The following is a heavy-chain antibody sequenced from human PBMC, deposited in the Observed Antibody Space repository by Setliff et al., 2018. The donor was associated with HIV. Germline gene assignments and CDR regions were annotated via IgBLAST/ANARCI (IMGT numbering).Heavy chain of an antibody. V-gene: IGHV4-4*09. CDR3: ARTPEDYDQYFFDR. CDR1: DDPINSFY. Sequence: PSETLSLTCTVSDDPINSFYWSWNRQPTGKGLEWIGYIYTSGSTNYNPSLEGRVTIQVDTSKNQFSLKLSSATAADTAVYYCARTPEDYDQYFFDRWGQGTLVTVSS. D-gene: IGHD3-22*01. J-gene: IGHJ4*02. CDR2: IYTSGST.